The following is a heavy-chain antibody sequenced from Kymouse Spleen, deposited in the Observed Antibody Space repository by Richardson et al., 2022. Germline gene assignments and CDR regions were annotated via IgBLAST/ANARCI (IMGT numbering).Heavy chain of an antibody. CDR2: IYYSGST. V-gene: IGHV4-61*01. J-gene: IGHJ6*02. Sequence: QVQLQESGPGLVKPSETLSLTCTVSGGSVSSGSYYWSWIRQPPGKGLEWIGYIYYSGSTNYNPSLKSRVTISVDTSKNQFSLKLSSVTAADTAVYYCARDRSSSGWTSYYYYYYGMDVWGQGTTVTVSS. CDR3: ARDRSSSGWTSYYYYYYGMDV. CDR1: GGSVSSGSYY. D-gene: IGHD6-19*01.